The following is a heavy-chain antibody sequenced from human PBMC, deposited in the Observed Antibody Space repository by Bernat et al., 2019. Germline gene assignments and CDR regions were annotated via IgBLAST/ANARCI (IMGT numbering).Heavy chain of an antibody. CDR2: ISSSSSYI. Sequence: EVQLVESGGGLVKPGGSLRLSCAASGFTFSSYSMNWVRQAPGKGLEWVSSISSSSSYIYYADSVKGRFTISRDHAKNSLYLQMNSLRAEDTAVYYCARRGVRGVKAPSDYRGQGTLVTVSS. CDR3: ARRGVRGVKAPSDY. V-gene: IGHV3-21*01. D-gene: IGHD3-10*01. J-gene: IGHJ4*02. CDR1: GFTFSSYS.